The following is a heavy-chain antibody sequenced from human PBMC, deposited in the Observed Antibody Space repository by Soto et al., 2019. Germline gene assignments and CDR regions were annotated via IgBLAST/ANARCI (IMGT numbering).Heavy chain of an antibody. V-gene: IGHV3-21*01. D-gene: IGHD2-15*01. J-gene: IGHJ2*01. CDR3: ARDKGDCSGVRCSYSEL. CDR1: GFTFSSYS. Sequence: EVQLVESGGGLVKPGGSLRLSCAASGFTFSSYSMNWVRQAPGKGLEWVSSISSSSSYIYYADSVKGRFTISRDNVKKSRSLQMNSLRAEDTAVYYCARDKGDCSGVRCSYSELWGRGTLVSLSS. CDR2: ISSSSSYI.